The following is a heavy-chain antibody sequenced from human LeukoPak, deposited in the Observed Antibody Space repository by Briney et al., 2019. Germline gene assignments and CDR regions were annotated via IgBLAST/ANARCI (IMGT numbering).Heavy chain of an antibody. V-gene: IGHV3-33*01. CDR2: TRFDGSIK. D-gene: IGHD1-1*01. J-gene: IGHJ4*02. Sequence: GGSLRLYCAVSGFIFSDYGFHWVRQAPGKGLEWVAVTRFDGSIKQYADSVKGRFTISRDDSKNTLYLQMSSLKSEDTAVYYCARWGGTRQYYFDYRGRGTLVTVSS. CDR3: ARWGGTRQYYFDY. CDR1: GFIFSDYG.